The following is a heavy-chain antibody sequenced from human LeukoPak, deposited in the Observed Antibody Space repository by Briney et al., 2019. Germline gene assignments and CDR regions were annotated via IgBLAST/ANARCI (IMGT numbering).Heavy chain of an antibody. CDR2: ISYDGSDK. CDR3: AKDQRMYNYAPFDY. D-gene: IGHD1-1*01. CDR1: GFTFSSYG. J-gene: IGHJ4*02. Sequence: PGGSLRLSCAASGFTFSSYGMHWVRQAPGRGLEWVAVISYDGSDKYYADSVKGRLTISRDNSKNTLYLRVSSLRVEDTAVYYCAKDQRMYNYAPFDYWGQGTLVTVSS. V-gene: IGHV3-30*18.